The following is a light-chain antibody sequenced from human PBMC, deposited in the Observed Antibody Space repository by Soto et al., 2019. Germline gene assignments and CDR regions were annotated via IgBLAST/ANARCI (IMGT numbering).Light chain of an antibody. J-gene: IGLJ2*01. CDR1: TSNIGYNY. CDR3: GTWDSSLSAVV. V-gene: IGLV1-51*01. Sequence: QSVLTQPPSVSAAPGQTVTISCSGGTSNIGYNYVSWYRQLPGTAPKLLIYDNNKRPSGIPDRFSGSKSGTSATLGITGLQTGDEADYYCGTWDSSLSAVVFGGGTKLTVL. CDR2: DNN.